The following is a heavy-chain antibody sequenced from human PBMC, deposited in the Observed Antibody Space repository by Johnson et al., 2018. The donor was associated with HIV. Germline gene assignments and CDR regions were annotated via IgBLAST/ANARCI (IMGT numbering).Heavy chain of an antibody. CDR2: IRYDGSNQ. J-gene: IGHJ3*02. Sequence: QVQLVESGGGLIQTGGSLRLSCAASGFTFSSYGMHWVRQAPGKGLEWVAFIRYDGSNQYYADSVKGRFTISRDNSENTLYLQMNSLRAEDTAVYYCAKARSSGQGAFDIWGQGTLVTVSS. V-gene: IGHV3-30*02. CDR3: AKARSSGQGAFDI. CDR1: GFTFSSYG. D-gene: IGHD6-19*01.